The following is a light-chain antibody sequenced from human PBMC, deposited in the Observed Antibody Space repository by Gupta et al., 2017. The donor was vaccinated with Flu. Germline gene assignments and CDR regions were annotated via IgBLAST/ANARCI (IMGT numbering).Light chain of an antibody. Sequence: EIVMTQSPDTLSVSPGERATLSCISRQSIRSNLAWYQHNPGRAPTLLILGASTRDLRIADRFSGSETGKEFTRTISSREMEDFAVYSFQRDEDSHPPTFGQGTQLEIK. J-gene: IGKJ5*01. V-gene: IGKV3-15*01. CDR3: QRDEDSHPPT. CDR1: QSIRSN. CDR2: GAS.